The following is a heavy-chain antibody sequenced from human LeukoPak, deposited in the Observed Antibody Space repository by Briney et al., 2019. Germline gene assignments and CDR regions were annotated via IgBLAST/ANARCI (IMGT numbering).Heavy chain of an antibody. D-gene: IGHD3-9*01. CDR1: GFTFSNYW. Sequence: GGSLRLSCAASGFTFSNYWMHWVRQAPGKGLVWVSRIKGDGSHTIYADSVKGRFTISRDNAKNTLYLQMKSLRAEGTAVYYCVRDWDHFDFDSWGLGTLVTVSS. CDR2: IKGDGSHT. CDR3: VRDWDHFDFDS. J-gene: IGHJ5*01. V-gene: IGHV3-74*01.